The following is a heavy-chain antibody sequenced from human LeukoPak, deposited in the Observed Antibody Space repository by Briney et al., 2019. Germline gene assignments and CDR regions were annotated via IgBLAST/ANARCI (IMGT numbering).Heavy chain of an antibody. Sequence: ASVKVSCKASGYRFTSYGISWVRQAPGQGLEWMGWISAYNGNTNYAQKLQGRVTMTTDTSTSTAYMELRSLRSDDTAVYYCARGGDGDILTGLVFDYWGQGTLVAVSS. V-gene: IGHV1-18*01. CDR2: ISAYNGNT. CDR3: ARGGDGDILTGLVFDY. J-gene: IGHJ4*02. D-gene: IGHD3-9*01. CDR1: GYRFTSYG.